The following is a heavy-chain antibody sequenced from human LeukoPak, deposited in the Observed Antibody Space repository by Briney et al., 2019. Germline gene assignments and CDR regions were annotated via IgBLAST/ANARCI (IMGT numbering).Heavy chain of an antibody. Sequence: SETLSLTCAVYGGSFSGYYWSWIRQPPGKGLEWIGEINHSGSTNYNPSLKSRVTISVDTSKNQFSLKLSSVTAADTAVYYCARGYASGWFDPWGQGTLVTVSS. V-gene: IGHV4-34*01. J-gene: IGHJ5*02. D-gene: IGHD3-10*01. CDR2: INHSGST. CDR3: ARGYASGWFDP. CDR1: GGSFSGYY.